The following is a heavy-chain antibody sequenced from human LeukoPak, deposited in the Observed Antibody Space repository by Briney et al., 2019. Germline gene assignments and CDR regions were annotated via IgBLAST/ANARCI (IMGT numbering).Heavy chain of an antibody. J-gene: IGHJ3*02. CDR3: ARNQKGPSDAFDI. Sequence: GGSLRLSCAASGFTFNYYWMSWVRQPPGEGLEWVANIKQDGSEKRYVDSMKGRFTISRDNANNSLYLHMNSLRVEDTAIYYCARNQKGPSDAFDIWGLGTMVTVSS. V-gene: IGHV3-7*01. CDR2: IKQDGSEK. CDR1: GFTFNYYW.